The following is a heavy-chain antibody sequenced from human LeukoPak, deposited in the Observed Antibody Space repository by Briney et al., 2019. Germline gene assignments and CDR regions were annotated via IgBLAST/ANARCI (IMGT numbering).Heavy chain of an antibody. J-gene: IGHJ1*01. Sequence: SETLSLTCTVSGGSISSTTYYWGWIRQPAGKGLEWIGSIYYSGSTYHNPSLKSRVTISVDTSKNQFSLKLSSVTAADTAVYYCGRTAYQSDSSSYHRAAYFLHWGRGTLVTVSS. D-gene: IGHD3-22*01. CDR1: GGSISSTTYY. CDR2: IYYSGST. V-gene: IGHV4-39*01. CDR3: GRTAYQSDSSSYHRAAYFLH.